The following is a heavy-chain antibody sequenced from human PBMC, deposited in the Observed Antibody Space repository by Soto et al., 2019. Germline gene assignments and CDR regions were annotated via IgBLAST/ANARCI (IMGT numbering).Heavy chain of an antibody. Sequence: ASVKVSCKASGYTFTSYYMHWVRQAPGQGLEWMGIINPSGGSTSYAQKLQGRVTMTTDTSTSTAYMELRSLRSDDTAVYYCARLNVDTAMGNWYFDLWGRGTLVTVSS. D-gene: IGHD5-18*01. CDR3: ARLNVDTAMGNWYFDL. CDR2: INPSGGST. V-gene: IGHV1-46*01. CDR1: GYTFTSYY. J-gene: IGHJ2*01.